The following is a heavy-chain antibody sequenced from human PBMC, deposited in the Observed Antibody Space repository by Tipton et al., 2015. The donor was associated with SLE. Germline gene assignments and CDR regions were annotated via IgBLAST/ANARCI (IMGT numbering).Heavy chain of an antibody. J-gene: IGHJ5*01. D-gene: IGHD2-21*02. CDR3: AREAMTYDS. CDR2: INSGGTTT. CDR1: SFTFSSYW. V-gene: IGHV3-74*01. Sequence: GSLRLSCTASSFTFSSYWMHWVRQVPGKGLLWVSHINSGGTTTTYADSVKGRFTISRDNTKNTLYLHMNSLRAEDTAVYYCAREAMTYDSWGQGTLVTVSS.